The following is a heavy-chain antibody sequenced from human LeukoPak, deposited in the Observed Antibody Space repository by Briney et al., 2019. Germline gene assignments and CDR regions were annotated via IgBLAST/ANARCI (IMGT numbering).Heavy chain of an antibody. CDR3: ARFPYGSGSPSDP. D-gene: IGHD3-10*01. J-gene: IGHJ5*02. Sequence: ASVRVSCTAYGYTFTSYGITWVRQAPGQGFEWMGWISTYNGNANYAQRLQGRVTMTTDTSTSTAYMELRSLTSDDTAVYYCARFPYGSGSPSDPWGQGTLVTVSS. CDR2: ISTYNGNA. V-gene: IGHV1-18*01. CDR1: GYTFTSYG.